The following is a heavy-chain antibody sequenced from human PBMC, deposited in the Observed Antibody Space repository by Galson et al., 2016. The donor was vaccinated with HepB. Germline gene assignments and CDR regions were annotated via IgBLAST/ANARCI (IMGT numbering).Heavy chain of an antibody. J-gene: IGHJ4*02. Sequence: SLRLSCAASGFSFSTSGMSWVRQTPGRGLEWVSGITGSSATTHYADSVQGRFTISRDNSKNTLYLYMNSLGAGDTAVYYCGKHGGFDYWGQGALVTVSS. V-gene: IGHV3-23*01. CDR2: ITGSSATT. CDR3: GKHGGFDY. CDR1: GFSFSTSG. D-gene: IGHD3-16*01.